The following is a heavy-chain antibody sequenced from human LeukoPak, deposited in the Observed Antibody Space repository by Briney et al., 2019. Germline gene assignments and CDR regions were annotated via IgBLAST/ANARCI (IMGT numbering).Heavy chain of an antibody. CDR3: ARDPSSTSWRRTPGMTPDY. D-gene: IGHD2-2*01. V-gene: IGHV1-46*03. J-gene: IGHJ4*02. Sequence: ASLKLSCKASGYTFTSYYMHWVRQPPGQGLEWMGIINPRSGSTCYAQSFQGRVTMTRDTSKNTVYMELSSLTSEDTAVYYCARDPSSTSWRRTPGMTPDYWGEGTLVTVSS. CDR1: GYTFTSYY. CDR2: INPRSGST.